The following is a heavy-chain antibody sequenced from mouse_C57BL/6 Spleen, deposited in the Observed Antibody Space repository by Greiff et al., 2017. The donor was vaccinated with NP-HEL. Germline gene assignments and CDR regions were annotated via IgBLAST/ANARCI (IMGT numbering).Heavy chain of an antibody. V-gene: IGHV1-64*01. CDR2: IHPNSGST. Sequence: QVQLQQSGAELVKPGASVKLSCKASGYTFTSYWMHWVNQRPGQGLEWIGMIHPNSGSTNYNEKFKSKATLTVDKSSSTAYMQLSSLTSDDSAVYYCARRATTIVEGWYFDVWGTGTTVTVSS. D-gene: IGHD1-1*01. J-gene: IGHJ1*03. CDR3: ARRATTIVEGWYFDV. CDR1: GYTFTSYW.